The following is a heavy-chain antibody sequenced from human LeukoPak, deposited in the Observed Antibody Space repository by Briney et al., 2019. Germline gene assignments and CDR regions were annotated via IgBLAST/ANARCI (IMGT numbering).Heavy chain of an antibody. CDR1: GGSISSSSYY. J-gene: IGHJ4*02. CDR2: IYYSGNT. Sequence: SETLSLTCTVSGGSISSSSYYWGWIRQPPGKGLEWIGSIYYSGNTNYNSSLQSRVTISVDTSKNHVSLNLSSVTAVDTAVYYCARSYSDYDLIDYWGQGTLVTVSS. CDR3: ARSYSDYDLIDY. V-gene: IGHV4-39*02. D-gene: IGHD5-12*01.